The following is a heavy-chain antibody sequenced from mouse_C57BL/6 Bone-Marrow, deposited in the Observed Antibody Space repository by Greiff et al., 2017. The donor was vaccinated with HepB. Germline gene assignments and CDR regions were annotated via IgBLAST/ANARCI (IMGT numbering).Heavy chain of an antibody. CDR2: IYPGDGDT. J-gene: IGHJ3*01. CDR3: ARAYYYVSSQFAY. Sequence: QVQLQQSGPELVKPGASVKISCKASGYAFSSSWMNWVKQRPGKGLEWIGRIYPGDGDTNYNGKFKGKATLTADKSSITAYMQLSSLTSEDSAVYFCARAYYYVSSQFAYWGQGTLVTVSA. D-gene: IGHD1-1*01. V-gene: IGHV1-82*01. CDR1: GYAFSSSW.